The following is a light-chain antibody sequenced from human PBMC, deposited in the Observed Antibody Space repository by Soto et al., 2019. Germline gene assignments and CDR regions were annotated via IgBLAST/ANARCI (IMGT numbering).Light chain of an antibody. Sequence: EIVMTQSPATLSVSPGERATLSFRASQSVSSNLAWYQQKPGQAPRLLIYGASTRATDVPARFSGSGSGTEFTLTISSLQSEDFAVYYCQQYNSFSCTFGQGTKVDIK. J-gene: IGKJ1*01. CDR2: GAS. CDR1: QSVSSN. V-gene: IGKV3-15*01. CDR3: QQYNSFSCT.